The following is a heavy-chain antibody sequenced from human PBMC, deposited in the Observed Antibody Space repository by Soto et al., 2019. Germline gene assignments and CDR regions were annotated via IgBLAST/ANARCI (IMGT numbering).Heavy chain of an antibody. CDR1: GLAVSDNY. D-gene: IGHD6-13*01. CDR3: AKDGQSWYGGSYFDS. J-gene: IGHJ4*02. CDR2: IFSRGNT. V-gene: IGHV3-53*05. Sequence: EVQLVETGGGLIQPGGSLRLSCAASGLAVSDNYMSWVRQAPGKGLEWVAVIFSRGNTYYADSVMGRFTVSRDISGNTVYLHMNSLGTEDTALYYCAKDGQSWYGGSYFDSWGQGTLVAVSS.